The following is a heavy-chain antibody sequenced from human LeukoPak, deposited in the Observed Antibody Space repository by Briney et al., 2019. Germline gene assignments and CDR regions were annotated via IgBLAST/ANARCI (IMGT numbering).Heavy chain of an antibody. J-gene: IGHJ4*02. Sequence: GGSLRLSCAASGFTFTTYWMYWVRQAPGKGLVWVSRTTSDGSTTTYADSVKGRFTITRDNAKNTLYLQMNSLSAEDTAVYYCARGPRGGTLDFWGQGTLVTVSS. CDR1: GFTFTTYW. CDR3: ARGPRGGTLDF. D-gene: IGHD3-10*01. CDR2: TTSDGSTT. V-gene: IGHV3-74*01.